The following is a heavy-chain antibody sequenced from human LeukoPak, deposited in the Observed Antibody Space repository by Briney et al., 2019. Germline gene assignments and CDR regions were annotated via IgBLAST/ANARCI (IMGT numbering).Heavy chain of an antibody. CDR3: ARDVVVVPAAIHYGMDV. CDR2: INHSGRT. CDR1: GGSFSDYF. D-gene: IGHD2-2*01. J-gene: IGHJ6*02. V-gene: IGHV4-34*01. Sequence: SETLSLTCAVYGGSFSDYFWGRIRQPPGKGLEWIGEINHSGRTYYNLSLKSRVTISVDTSKNQFSLNLSSVTAADTAVYYCARDVVVVPAAIHYGMDVWGQGTTVTVSS.